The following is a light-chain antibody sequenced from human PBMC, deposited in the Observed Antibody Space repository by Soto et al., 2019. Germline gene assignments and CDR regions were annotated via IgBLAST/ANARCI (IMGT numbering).Light chain of an antibody. J-gene: IGKJ3*01. CDR2: LGS. V-gene: IGKV2-28*01. Sequence: DIVMTQSPLSLPVTPREPASISCRSSQSLLHSNGYNYLDRYLQKPGQSPQLLIYLGSNRASGVPARFSGSGSGTDFTLKISRVEAEDVGVYYCMQALQTPPFTFGPGTKVDIK. CDR1: QSLLHSNGYNY. CDR3: MQALQTPPFT.